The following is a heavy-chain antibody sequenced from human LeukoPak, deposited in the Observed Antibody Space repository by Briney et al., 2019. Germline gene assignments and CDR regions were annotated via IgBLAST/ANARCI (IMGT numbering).Heavy chain of an antibody. Sequence: GASVKVSCKASGYTFTGYYMHWVRQAPGQGLEWMGWINPNSGGTNYAQKFQGRVTMTRDTSISTAYMELSRLRSDDTAVYYCARTDYYDSSGYYCWGQGTLVTVSS. CDR1: GYTFTGYY. CDR3: ARTDYYDSSGYYC. D-gene: IGHD3-22*01. CDR2: INPNSGGT. V-gene: IGHV1-2*02. J-gene: IGHJ4*02.